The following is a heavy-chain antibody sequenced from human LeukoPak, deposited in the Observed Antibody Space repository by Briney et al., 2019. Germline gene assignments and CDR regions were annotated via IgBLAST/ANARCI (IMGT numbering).Heavy chain of an antibody. D-gene: IGHD6-19*01. CDR2: ISDSGGIT. V-gene: IGHV3-23*01. CDR3: AKDARRYSGWYFFDH. CDR1: GFSFSNLG. J-gene: IGHJ4*02. Sequence: GGSLRLSCVASGFSFSNLGMGWVRQAPGNGLDWVSVISDSGGITYYADSVKGRFTISRDNSRNTLYLQMNSLRVDDTAVYYCAKDARRYSGWYFFDHWGQGTLVTVSS.